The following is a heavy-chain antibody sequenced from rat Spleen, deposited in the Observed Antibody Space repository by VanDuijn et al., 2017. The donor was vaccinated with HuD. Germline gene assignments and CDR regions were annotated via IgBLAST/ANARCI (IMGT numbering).Heavy chain of an antibody. Sequence: EVQLQESGPGLVKPSQSLSLTCSVTFYSITSSYRWSWVRKFPGNKLEWMGYIDSAGSTSYNPSLKSRISITRDTSKNQFFLQLNSVTTEDTATYYCATYRGSLQWPFDYWGQGVLVTVSS. CDR2: IDSAGST. V-gene: IGHV3-3*01. CDR3: ATYRGSLQWPFDY. D-gene: IGHD1-1*01. CDR1: FYSITSSYR. J-gene: IGHJ2*01.